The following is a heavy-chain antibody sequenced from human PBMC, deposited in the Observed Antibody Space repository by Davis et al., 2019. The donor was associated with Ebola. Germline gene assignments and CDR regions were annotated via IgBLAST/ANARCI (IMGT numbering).Heavy chain of an antibody. CDR2: INHSGST. Sequence: MPGGSLRLSCAVYGGSFSGYYWSWIRQPPGKGLEWIGEINHSGSTNYNPSLKSRVTISVDRSKNQFSLKLSSVTAVDTAVYYCARGMVSLAARWFDPWGQGTLVTVSS. CDR1: GGSFSGYY. D-gene: IGHD2-8*01. CDR3: ARGMVSLAARWFDP. J-gene: IGHJ5*02. V-gene: IGHV4-34*01.